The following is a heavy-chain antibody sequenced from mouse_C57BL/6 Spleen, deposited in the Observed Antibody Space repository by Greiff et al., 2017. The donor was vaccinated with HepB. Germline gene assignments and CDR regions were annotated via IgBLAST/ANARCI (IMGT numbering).Heavy chain of an antibody. CDR2: IRNKANGYTT. J-gene: IGHJ1*03. V-gene: IGHV7-3*01. CDR3: ARYTGGYWYFDV. Sequence: DVQLVESGGGLVQPGGSLSLSCAASGFTFTDYYMSWVRQPPGKALEWLGFIRNKANGYTTEYSASVKGRFTISRDNSQSILYLQMNALRAEDSATYYCARYTGGYWYFDVWGTGTTVTVSS. CDR1: GFTFTDYY. D-gene: IGHD1-1*02.